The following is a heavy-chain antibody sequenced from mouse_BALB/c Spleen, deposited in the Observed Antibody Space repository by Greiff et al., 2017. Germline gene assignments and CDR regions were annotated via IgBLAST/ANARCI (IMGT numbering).Heavy chain of an antibody. D-gene: IGHD2-13*01. J-gene: IGHJ1*01. CDR3: ASPVTWYFDV. V-gene: IGHV1-7*01. CDR2: INPSTGYT. Sequence: QVQLKQSGAELAKPGASVKMSCKASGYTFTSYWMHWVKQRPGQGLEWIGYINPSTGYTEYNQKFKDKATLTADKSSSTAYMQLSSLTSEDSAVYYCASPVTWYFDVWGAGTTVTVSS. CDR1: GYTFTSYW.